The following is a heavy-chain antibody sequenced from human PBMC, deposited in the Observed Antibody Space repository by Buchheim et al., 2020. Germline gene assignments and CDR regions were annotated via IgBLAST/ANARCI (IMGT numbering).Heavy chain of an antibody. CDR2: INHSGST. CDR3: ARITRGVISVDGMDV. CDR1: GGSFSGYY. Sequence: QVQLQQWGAGLLKPSETLSLTCAVYGGSFSGYYWSWIRQPPGKGLEWIGEINHSGSTNYNPSLKSRVTISVDTSKNQFSLKLSSVTAADTAVYYCARITRGVISVDGMDVWGQGTT. D-gene: IGHD3-10*01. J-gene: IGHJ6*02. V-gene: IGHV4-34*01.